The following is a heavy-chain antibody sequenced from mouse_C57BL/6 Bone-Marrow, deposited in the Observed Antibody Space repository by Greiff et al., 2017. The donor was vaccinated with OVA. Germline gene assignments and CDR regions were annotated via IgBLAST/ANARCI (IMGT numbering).Heavy chain of an antibody. CDR1: GYSFTGYY. CDR2: INPSTGGT. J-gene: IGHJ4*01. Sequence: VQLKESGPELVKPGASVKISCKASGYSFTGYYMNWVKQSPEKSLEWIGEINPSTGGTTYNQKFKAKATLTVDKSSSTAYMQLKSLTSEDSAVYYCARFYYGSSYGKVDYWGQGTSVTVSS. CDR3: ARFYYGSSYGKVDY. D-gene: IGHD1-1*01. V-gene: IGHV1-42*01.